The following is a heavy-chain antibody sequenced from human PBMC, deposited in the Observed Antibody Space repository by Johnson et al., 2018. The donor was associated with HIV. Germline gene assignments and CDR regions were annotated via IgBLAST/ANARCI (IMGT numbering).Heavy chain of an antibody. D-gene: IGHD6-13*01. J-gene: IGHJ3*02. CDR2: ISYDGSTK. V-gene: IGHV3-30*03. CDR1: GFTFSSYD. Sequence: QVLLVESGGGVVQPGRSLRVSCGASGFTFSSYDMHWVRQAPGKGLEWVAVISYDGSTKYYADSVKGRFNIPRDNSKNTVFLQMNSLRVEDTAVYSCARLSGQQLVPRGGPFDIWGQGTMVTVSS. CDR3: ARLSGQQLVPRGGPFDI.